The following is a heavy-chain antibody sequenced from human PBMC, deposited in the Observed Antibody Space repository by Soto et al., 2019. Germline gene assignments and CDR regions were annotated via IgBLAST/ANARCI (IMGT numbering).Heavy chain of an antibody. CDR1: GFTFSSYG. V-gene: IGHV3-30*18. CDR2: ISYDGSNK. D-gene: IGHD6-13*01. J-gene: IGHJ4*02. CDR3: ANWDSSWEFDY. Sequence: QVQLVESGGGVVQPGRSLRLSCAASGFTFSSYGMHWVRQAPGKGLEWVAVISYDGSNKYYADSVKGRFTISRDNSKNTLYVQMSSLRAEDTAVYYCANWDSSWEFDYWGQGTLVTVSS.